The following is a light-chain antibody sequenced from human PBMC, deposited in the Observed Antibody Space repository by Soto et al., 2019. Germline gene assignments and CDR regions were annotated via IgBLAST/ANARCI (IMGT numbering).Light chain of an antibody. CDR3: QQLNSYPQT. CDR2: AAS. V-gene: IGKV1-9*01. CDR1: QGISSY. J-gene: IGKJ2*01. Sequence: DIQLTQSPSFLSASVGDRVTITCRASQGISSYLAWYQQKPGKATKLLIYAASTLQSGVPSRFSGSGSGTEFTLTISSLQPEDFATYYCQQLNSYPQTFGQGTKLEIK.